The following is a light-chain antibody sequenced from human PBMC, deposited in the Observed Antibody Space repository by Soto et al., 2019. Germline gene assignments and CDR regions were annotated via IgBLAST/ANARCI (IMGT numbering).Light chain of an antibody. CDR3: QQYDTSYYT. V-gene: IGKV3-20*01. CDR1: HNITSKS. Sequence: EIVLTQTPGTLSLSPGERATLTCQTGHNITSKSLAWYQQKPGQAPRLLIYDTSSRAPHVPDRFTGKRSGTTSSLSVPRSQPEDFAVYYCQQYDTSYYTFGPGTRLD. J-gene: IGKJ3*01. CDR2: DTS.